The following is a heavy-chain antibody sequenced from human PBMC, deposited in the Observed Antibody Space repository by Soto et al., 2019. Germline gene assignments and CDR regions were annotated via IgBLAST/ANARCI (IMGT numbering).Heavy chain of an antibody. V-gene: IGHV1-69*01. CDR2: IIPIFGTA. CDR1: GGTFSSYA. CDR3: ARVGFSGSYYAPYFDY. J-gene: IGHJ4*02. D-gene: IGHD1-26*01. Sequence: QVQLVQSGAEVKKPGSSVKVSCKASGGTFSSYAIGWVRQAPGQGLEWMGGIIPIFGTANYAQKFQGRVTITADESTSTAYMELSRLRSEDTAVYYCARVGFSGSYYAPYFDYWGQGTLDTVSS.